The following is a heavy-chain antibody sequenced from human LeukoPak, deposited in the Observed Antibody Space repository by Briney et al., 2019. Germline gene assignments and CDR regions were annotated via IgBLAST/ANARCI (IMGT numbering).Heavy chain of an antibody. CDR1: GFTFSSYW. Sequence: GGSLRLSCAVSGFTFSSYWMSWVRQAPGKGLEWVANIKQDGSEKYYVDSVKGRFTISRDNAKNSLYLQMNSLRAEDTAVYYCARDVDSSRGLINYWGQGTLVTVSP. CDR2: IKQDGSEK. V-gene: IGHV3-7*01. D-gene: IGHD6-6*01. J-gene: IGHJ4*02. CDR3: ARDVDSSRGLINY.